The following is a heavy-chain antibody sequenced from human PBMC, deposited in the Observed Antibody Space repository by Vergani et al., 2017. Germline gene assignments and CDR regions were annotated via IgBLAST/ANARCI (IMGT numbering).Heavy chain of an antibody. Sequence: EVQLLESGGGLVQPGGSLRLSCAASGFTFSSYAMSWVRKAPGKGLEWVSAISGSGGSTYYADSVKGRFTISRDNSKNTLYLQMNSLRAEDTAVYYCASTPDGLRYFDWLLYYFDYWGQGSLVTVSS. CDR3: ASTPDGLRYFDWLLYYFDY. V-gene: IGHV3-23*01. CDR2: ISGSGGST. D-gene: IGHD3-9*01. CDR1: GFTFSSYA. J-gene: IGHJ4*02.